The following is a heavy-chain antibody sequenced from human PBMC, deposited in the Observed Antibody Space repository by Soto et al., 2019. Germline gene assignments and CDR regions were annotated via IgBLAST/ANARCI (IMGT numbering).Heavy chain of an antibody. Sequence: SVKVSCKASGGTFSSYAISWVRQAPGQGLEWMGGIIPIFGTANYAKKLQGRVTITADKSTSTAYMELSSLRSEDTAVYYCARGVVFARTHYMDVWGQGTTVTVSS. CDR3: ARGVVFARTHYMDV. J-gene: IGHJ6*02. CDR2: IIPIFGTA. V-gene: IGHV1-69*06. D-gene: IGHD2-2*01. CDR1: GGTFSSYA.